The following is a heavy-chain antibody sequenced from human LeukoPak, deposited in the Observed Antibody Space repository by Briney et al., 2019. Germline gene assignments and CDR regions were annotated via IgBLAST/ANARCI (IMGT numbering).Heavy chain of an antibody. CDR3: ARGGYYDSSGYYAY. D-gene: IGHD3-22*01. CDR1: GYSISNGYY. CDR2: INHSGST. V-gene: IGHV4-38-2*02. J-gene: IGHJ4*02. Sequence: SETLSLTCTVSGYSISNGYYWGWIRQPPGKGLEWIGEINHSGSTNYNPSLKSRVTISVDTSKNQFSLKLSSVTAADTAVYYCARGGYYDSSGYYAYWGQGTLVTVSS.